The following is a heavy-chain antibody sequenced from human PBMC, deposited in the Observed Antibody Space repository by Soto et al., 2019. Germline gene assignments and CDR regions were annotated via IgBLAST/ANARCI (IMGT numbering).Heavy chain of an antibody. D-gene: IGHD4-17*01. J-gene: IGHJ4*02. Sequence: SETLSLTCTVSGGSLSSSSYYWGWIRQPPGKGLEWIGSIYYSGSTYYNPSLKSRVTISVDTSKNQFSLRLSSVTAADTAVYYCARHGSTVTFPVHFDYWGQGTLVTVSS. CDR2: IYYSGST. CDR3: ARHGSTVTFPVHFDY. V-gene: IGHV4-39*01. CDR1: GGSLSSSSYY.